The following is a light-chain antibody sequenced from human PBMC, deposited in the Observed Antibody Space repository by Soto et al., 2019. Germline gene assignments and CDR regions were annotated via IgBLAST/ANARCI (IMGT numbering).Light chain of an antibody. V-gene: IGKV3-15*01. Sequence: EIVMTQSPVTLSVSPGERATLSCRASQSISRNLAWYQQKPGQAPRLLIYGASTRATGIPARFSGSGSGTEFTLTISRLEPEDFAVYYCQQYGSSGTFGQGTKVDIK. CDR2: GAS. CDR1: QSISRN. CDR3: QQYGSSGT. J-gene: IGKJ1*01.